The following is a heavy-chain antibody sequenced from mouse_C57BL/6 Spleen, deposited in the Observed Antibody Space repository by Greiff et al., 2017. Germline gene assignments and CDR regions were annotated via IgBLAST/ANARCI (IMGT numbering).Heavy chain of an antibody. CDR3: ARDGYYGSSGGYFDV. V-gene: IGHV3-6*01. D-gene: IGHD1-1*01. CDR2: ISYDGSN. J-gene: IGHJ1*03. Sequence: EVKLVESGPGLVKPSQSLSLTCSVTGYSITSGYYWNWIRQFPGNKLEWMGYISYDGSNNYNPSLKNRISITRDTSKNQFFLKLNSVTTEDTATYYCARDGYYGSSGGYFDVWGTGTTVTVSS. CDR1: GYSITSGYY.